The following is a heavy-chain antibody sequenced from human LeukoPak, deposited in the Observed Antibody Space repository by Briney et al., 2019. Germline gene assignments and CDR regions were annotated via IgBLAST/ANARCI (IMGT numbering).Heavy chain of an antibody. CDR1: GYTFTSYD. V-gene: IGHV1-8*01. CDR3: ARVTVTTGYDAFDI. J-gene: IGHJ3*02. CDR2: MNPNSGNT. D-gene: IGHD4-17*01. Sequence: GASVKVSCKASGYTFTSYDINWVRQATGQGLEWMGWMNPNSGNTGYAQKFQGRVTMTRNTSISTAYMELSSLRSEDTAVYYCARVTVTTGYDAFDIWGQGTMVTVSS.